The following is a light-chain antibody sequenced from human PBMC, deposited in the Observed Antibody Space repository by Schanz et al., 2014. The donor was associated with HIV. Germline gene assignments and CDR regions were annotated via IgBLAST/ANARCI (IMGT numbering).Light chain of an antibody. J-gene: IGLJ1*01. CDR3: CSYAGSSTPYV. CDR2: DVS. Sequence: QSALTQPASVSGSPGQSITISCTGTSSDIGNYNYVSWYQQHPGKAPKLIIYDVSNRPSGVSDRFSGSKSGNTASLTISGLQAEDEADYYCCSYAGSSTPYVFGAGTKVTVL. V-gene: IGLV2-14*01. CDR1: SSDIGNYNY.